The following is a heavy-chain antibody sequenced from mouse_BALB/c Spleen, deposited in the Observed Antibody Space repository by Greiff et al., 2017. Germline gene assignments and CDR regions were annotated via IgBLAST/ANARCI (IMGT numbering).Heavy chain of an antibody. CDR2: ISSGGGST. Sequence: EVKVVESGGGLVKPGGSLKLSCAASGFAFSSYDMSWVRQTPEKRLEWVAYISSGGGSTYYPDTVKGRFTISRDNAKNTLYLQMSSLKSEDTAMYYCARHGMITTNSYWYFDVWGAGTTVTVSS. CDR3: ARHGMITTNSYWYFDV. J-gene: IGHJ1*01. CDR1: GFAFSSYD. D-gene: IGHD2-4*01. V-gene: IGHV5-12-1*01.